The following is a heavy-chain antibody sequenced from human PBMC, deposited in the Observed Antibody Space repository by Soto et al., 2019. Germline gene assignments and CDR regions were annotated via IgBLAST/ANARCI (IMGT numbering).Heavy chain of an antibody. D-gene: IGHD6-19*01. V-gene: IGHV3-30*18. CDR2: ISYDGSEK. Sequence: PGGSLRISCAASGFTFSSYGMHWVRQAPGKGLEWVAVISYDGSEKYYVDSVKGRFTISRDISKNTLYLQMNSLRAEDTAVYYCAKDLHSSGWYYFDYWGQGTMVTVSS. CDR1: GFTFSSYG. CDR3: AKDLHSSGWYYFDY. J-gene: IGHJ4*02.